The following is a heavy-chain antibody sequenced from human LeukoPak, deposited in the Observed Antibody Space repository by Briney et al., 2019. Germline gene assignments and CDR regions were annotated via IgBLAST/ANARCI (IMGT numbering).Heavy chain of an antibody. V-gene: IGHV5-51*01. Sequence: GESLKISCKGSGYSFTSYWIGWVRQMPGKGLEWMGIIYPGDSDTRYSPSFQGQVTISADKSITTAYLQWSSLKASDSAMYYCGRIPAAGSLKGSFDIWGQGTMVTVSS. D-gene: IGHD6-13*01. CDR3: GRIPAAGSLKGSFDI. CDR2: IYPGDSDT. CDR1: GYSFTSYW. J-gene: IGHJ3*02.